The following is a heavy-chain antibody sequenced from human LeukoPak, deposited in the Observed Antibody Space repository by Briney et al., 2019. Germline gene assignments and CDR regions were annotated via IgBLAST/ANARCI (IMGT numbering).Heavy chain of an antibody. V-gene: IGHV4-4*02. Sequence: SGTLPLTCAVSGGSISSSNWWSWVRQPPGKGLEWIGEIYHSGSTNYNPSLKSRVTISVDRSKNQFSLKLSSVTAADTAVYYCARLYYDFWSGYYTDVSWFDPWGQGTLVTVSS. CDR2: IYHSGST. CDR3: ARLYYDFWSGYYTDVSWFDP. J-gene: IGHJ5*02. D-gene: IGHD3-3*01. CDR1: GGSISSSNW.